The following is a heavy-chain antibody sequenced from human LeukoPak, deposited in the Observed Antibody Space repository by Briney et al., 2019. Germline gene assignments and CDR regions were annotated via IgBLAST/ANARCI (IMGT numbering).Heavy chain of an antibody. J-gene: IGHJ6*03. D-gene: IGHD2-2*01. V-gene: IGHV3-21*01. CDR1: GFTFSSYS. CDR3: ARMKTYRGYCSSTSCSRPYYMDV. CDR2: ISSSSRYI. Sequence: GGSLRLSYAASGFTFSSYSMNWVRQAPGKGLEWVSSISSSSRYIYHGDSVRGRFTISRDNAKNSLYLQMNSLRAEDTAVYYCARMKTYRGYCSSTSCSRPYYMDVWGKGTTVAVSS.